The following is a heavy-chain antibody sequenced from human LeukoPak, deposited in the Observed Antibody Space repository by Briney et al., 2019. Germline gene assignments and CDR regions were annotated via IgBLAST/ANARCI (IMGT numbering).Heavy chain of an antibody. CDR3: ARAQGSSGWYLPFDY. Sequence: ASVKVSCKASGYTFTGYYMNWVRQAPGQGLEWMGWINPNSGGTNYAQKFQCRVTMTRDTSISTAYMELSRLSSDDTAVYYCARAQGSSGWYLPFDYWGQGTLVTVSS. CDR1: GYTFTGYY. D-gene: IGHD6-19*01. J-gene: IGHJ4*02. CDR2: INPNSGGT. V-gene: IGHV1-2*02.